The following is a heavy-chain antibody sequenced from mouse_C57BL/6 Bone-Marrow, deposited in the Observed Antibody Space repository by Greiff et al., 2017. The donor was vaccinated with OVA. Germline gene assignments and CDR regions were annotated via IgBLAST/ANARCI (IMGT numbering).Heavy chain of an antibody. CDR2: IYPRSGNT. CDR3: PLSDGYYPFAY. D-gene: IGHD2-3*01. CDR1: GYTFTSYG. J-gene: IGHJ3*01. Sequence: QVQLKESGAELARPGASVKLSCKASGYTFTSYGISWVKQRTGQGLEWIGEIYPRSGNTYYNEKFKGKATLTADKSSSTAYMELRSLTSEDAAVYVCPLSDGYYPFAYWGQGTLVTVSA. V-gene: IGHV1-81*01.